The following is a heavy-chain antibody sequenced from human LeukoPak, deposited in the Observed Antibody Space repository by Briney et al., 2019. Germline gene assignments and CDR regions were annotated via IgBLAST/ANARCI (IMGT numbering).Heavy chain of an antibody. Sequence: ASVKVSCKASGYSFSTHWMHWVRQAPGQGLEWMGIINPSGGFTSYAQKLQGRVTVTRDMSTSTVYMELSNLRSEDTAVYYCARASLSGYSYGYDYWGQGTLVTVSS. J-gene: IGHJ4*02. CDR2: INPSGGFT. CDR1: GYSFSTHW. CDR3: ARASLSGYSYGYDY. D-gene: IGHD5-18*01. V-gene: IGHV1-46*01.